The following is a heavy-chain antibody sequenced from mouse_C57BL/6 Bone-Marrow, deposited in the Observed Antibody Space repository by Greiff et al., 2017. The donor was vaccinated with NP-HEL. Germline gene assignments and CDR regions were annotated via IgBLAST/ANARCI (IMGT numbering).Heavy chain of an antibody. J-gene: IGHJ1*03. CDR3: ARDDYWYFDV. V-gene: IGHV1-50*01. D-gene: IGHD2-3*01. CDR1: GYTFTSYW. Sequence: VKLVESGAELVKPGASVKLSCKASGYTFTSYWMQWVKQRPGQGLEWIGEIDPSDSYTNYNQKFKGKATLTVDTSSSTAYMQLSSLTSEDSAVYDCARDDYWYFDVWGTGTTVTVSS. CDR2: IDPSDSYT.